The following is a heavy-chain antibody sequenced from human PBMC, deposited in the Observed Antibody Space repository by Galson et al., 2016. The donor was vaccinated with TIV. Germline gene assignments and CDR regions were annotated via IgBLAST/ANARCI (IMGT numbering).Heavy chain of an antibody. CDR3: VRDRLGWH. D-gene: IGHD3-16*01. J-gene: IGHJ1*01. V-gene: IGHV3-74*01. Sequence: SLRLSCAASGISVNNDWMHWVRQSPEKGLVWVARIDTDGTTTYYADSVKGRFSISRDNAENTVYLQMNNLIADDTAVYYCVRDRLGWHWGQGTLVTVSS. CDR1: GISVNNDW. CDR2: IDTDGTTT.